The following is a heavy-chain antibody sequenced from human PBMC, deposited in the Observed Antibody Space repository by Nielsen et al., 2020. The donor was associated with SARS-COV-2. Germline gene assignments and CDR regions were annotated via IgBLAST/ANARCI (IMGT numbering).Heavy chain of an antibody. J-gene: IGHJ4*02. CDR3: ASVVDY. V-gene: IGHV3-21*01. CDR2: ISSSSSYI. Sequence: WIRQPPGKGLEWVSSISSSSSYIYYADSVKGRFTISRDNSKNTLYLQMNSLRAEDTAVYYCASVVDYWGQGTLVTVSS. D-gene: IGHD2-21*01.